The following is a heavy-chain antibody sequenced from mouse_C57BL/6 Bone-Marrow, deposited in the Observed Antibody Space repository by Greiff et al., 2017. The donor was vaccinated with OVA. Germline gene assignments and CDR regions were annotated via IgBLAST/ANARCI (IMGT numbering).Heavy chain of an antibody. J-gene: IGHJ4*01. V-gene: IGHV7-3*01. CDR3: ARCGSSSKAMDY. CDR2: IRNKANGYTT. D-gene: IGHD1-1*01. Sequence: EVQGVESGGGLVQPGGSLSLSCAASGFTFTDYYMSWVRQPPGKALEWLGFIRNKANGYTTEYSASVKGRFTISRDNSQSILYLQMNALRAEDSATYYCARCGSSSKAMDYWGQGTSVTVSS. CDR1: GFTFTDYY.